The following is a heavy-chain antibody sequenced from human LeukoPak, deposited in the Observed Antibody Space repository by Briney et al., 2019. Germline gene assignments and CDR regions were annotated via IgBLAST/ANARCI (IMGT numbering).Heavy chain of an antibody. V-gene: IGHV1-2*02. D-gene: IGHD5-18*01. CDR1: GYTFTGYY. Sequence: ASVEVSCKASGYTFTGYYMHWVRQAPGQGLEWMGWINPNSGGTNYAQKFQGRVTMTRDTSISTAYMELSRLRSDDTAVYYCARVPWIQLWAYYFDYWGQGTLVTVSS. CDR3: ARVPWIQLWAYYFDY. J-gene: IGHJ4*02. CDR2: INPNSGGT.